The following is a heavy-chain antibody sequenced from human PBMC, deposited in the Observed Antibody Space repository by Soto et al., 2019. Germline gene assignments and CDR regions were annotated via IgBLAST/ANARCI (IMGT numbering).Heavy chain of an antibody. V-gene: IGHV4-34*01. CDR3: ARGGRYYDILTGYYGPYNWFDP. J-gene: IGHJ5*02. CDR1: GGSFSGYY. D-gene: IGHD3-9*01. Sequence: QVQLQQWGPGLLKPSETLSLTCAVYGGSFSGYYWSWIRQPPGKGLEWIGEINHSGSTNYNPSLKSRVTISVDTSKNQFSLKLSSVTAADTAVYYCARGGRYYDILTGYYGPYNWFDPWGQGTLVTVSS. CDR2: INHSGST.